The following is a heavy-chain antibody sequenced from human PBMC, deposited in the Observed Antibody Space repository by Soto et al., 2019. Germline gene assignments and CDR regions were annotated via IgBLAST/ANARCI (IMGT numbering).Heavy chain of an antibody. J-gene: IGHJ4*02. CDR3: AAVAGTVDY. Sequence: SETLSLTCTVSGGSISSSSYYWGWIRQPPGKGLEWIGSIYYSGSTYYNPSLKSRVTISVDTSKNRFSLRLSSVTAADTAVYYCAAVAGTVDYWGQGTLVTVSS. D-gene: IGHD6-19*01. CDR1: GGSISSSSYY. CDR2: IYYSGST. V-gene: IGHV4-39*01.